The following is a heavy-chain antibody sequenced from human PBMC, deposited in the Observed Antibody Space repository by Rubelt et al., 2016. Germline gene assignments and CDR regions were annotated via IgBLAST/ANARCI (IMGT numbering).Heavy chain of an antibody. V-gene: IGHV3-33*01. CDR2: IWYDGGYK. Sequence: GGGVVQPGRSLRLSCAASGFTFRTYGMHWVRQAPGKGLEWVAVIWYDGGYKYNADSVQGRFTISRDNAKNTLFLQMSSLRVEEKAVYYCARDMGQLVYYAMDVWGQGTKVTVSS. D-gene: IGHD6-13*01. J-gene: IGHJ6*02. CDR1: GFTFRTYG. CDR3: ARDMGQLVYYAMDV.